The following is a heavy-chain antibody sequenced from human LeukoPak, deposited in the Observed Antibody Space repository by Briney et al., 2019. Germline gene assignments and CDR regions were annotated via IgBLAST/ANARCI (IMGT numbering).Heavy chain of an antibody. CDR1: GGSIRSDF. CDR2: IYQSGST. Sequence: SETLSLTCTVSGGSIRSDFWSWIRQSPGKGLEWIGNIYQSGSTSYNPSLTSRVTISVDSSKNELSLSLNSVTAADTAVYYCARGGSGWPFDYWGQGTLVTVSS. J-gene: IGHJ4*02. D-gene: IGHD6-19*01. V-gene: IGHV4-59*08. CDR3: ARGGSGWPFDY.